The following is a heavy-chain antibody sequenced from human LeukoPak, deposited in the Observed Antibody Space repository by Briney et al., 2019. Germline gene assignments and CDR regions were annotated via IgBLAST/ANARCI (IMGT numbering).Heavy chain of an antibody. CDR1: GFTVSSNY. V-gene: IGHV3-66*01. D-gene: IGHD5-24*01. CDR3: ARGLPTSAWQQPDPFDC. J-gene: IGHJ4*02. CDR2: IYSGGAT. Sequence: GGSLRLSCAASGFTVSSNYLSWVRQAPGKGLEWVSVIYSGGATHYADSVRDRFIISRDNSKNTLYLQMNSLRAEDTAVYYCARGLPTSAWQQPDPFDCWGQGTLVTVSS.